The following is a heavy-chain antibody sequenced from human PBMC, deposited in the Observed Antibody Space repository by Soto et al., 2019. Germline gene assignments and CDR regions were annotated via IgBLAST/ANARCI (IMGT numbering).Heavy chain of an antibody. CDR1: GYTFSSHG. J-gene: IGHJ5*02. D-gene: IGHD1-26*01. CDR2: VSGDNGNT. V-gene: IGHV1-18*01. CDR3: ARDLGYSRSGTCQRGWFDP. Sequence: QVQLVQSGAEVKKPGTSVKVSCTASGYTFSSHGISWVRQAPGQGLQWIGWVSGDNGNTNYAQSLQGRVTMTTDTSTTTCHMERRSMRYDDTTVYYCARDLGYSRSGTCQRGWFDPWGQGTLVIVSS.